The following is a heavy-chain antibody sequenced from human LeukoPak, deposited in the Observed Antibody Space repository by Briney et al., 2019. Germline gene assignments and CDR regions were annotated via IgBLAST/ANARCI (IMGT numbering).Heavy chain of an antibody. J-gene: IGHJ4*02. CDR1: GYTFTGYY. D-gene: IGHD3-3*01. Sequence: ASVKVSCKASGYTFTGYYMHWVRQAPGQGLEWMGWINPNSGGTNYAQKFQGRVTMTRDTSISTAYMGLSRLRSDDTAVYYCARESRGYDFWSGYYIEFDYWGQGTLVTVSS. CDR3: ARESRGYDFWSGYYIEFDY. CDR2: INPNSGGT. V-gene: IGHV1-2*02.